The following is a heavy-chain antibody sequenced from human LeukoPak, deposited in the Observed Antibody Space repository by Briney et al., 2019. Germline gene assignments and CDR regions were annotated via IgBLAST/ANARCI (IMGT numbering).Heavy chain of an antibody. Sequence: GGSLRLSCAASGFTFSSYAMSWVRQAPGKGLEWVSAISGSGGSTYYADSVKGRFTISRGNSKNTLYLQMNSLRAEDTAVYYCAKDLVIAARPNDAFDIWGQGTMVTVSS. CDR1: GFTFSSYA. J-gene: IGHJ3*02. V-gene: IGHV3-23*01. CDR2: ISGSGGST. D-gene: IGHD6-6*01. CDR3: AKDLVIAARPNDAFDI.